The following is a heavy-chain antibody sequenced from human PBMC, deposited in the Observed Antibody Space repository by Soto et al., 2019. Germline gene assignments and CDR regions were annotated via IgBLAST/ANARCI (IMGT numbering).Heavy chain of an antibody. CDR3: AKATATGGGAFDI. D-gene: IGHD2-8*02. CDR1: GFICSSYD. Sequence: GGSLRLSCAASGFICSSYDMSWVRQAPGKGLEWVSTILVDGRTFYVDSVEGRFTISRDSSQNTVYLQMNSLTAGDTALYYCAKATATGGGAFDICGQGTMGTV. V-gene: IGHV3-23*01. J-gene: IGHJ3*02. CDR2: ILVDGRT.